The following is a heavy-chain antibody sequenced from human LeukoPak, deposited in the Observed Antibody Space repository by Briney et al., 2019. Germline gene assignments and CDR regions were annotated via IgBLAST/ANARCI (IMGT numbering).Heavy chain of an antibody. CDR1: GGTINSYY. D-gene: IGHD3-22*01. CDR3: ARLNYDSSAYYQTFDY. J-gene: IGHJ4*02. V-gene: IGHV4-59*01. CDR2: IYYSGTT. Sequence: SETQSLTCTVSGGTINSYYWSWIRQPPGKGLEWIGYIYYSGTTSYYPSFKSRVTISVDTSKNQFSLNLKSVTAADTAVYYCARLNYDSSAYYQTFDYWGQGTLVTVSS.